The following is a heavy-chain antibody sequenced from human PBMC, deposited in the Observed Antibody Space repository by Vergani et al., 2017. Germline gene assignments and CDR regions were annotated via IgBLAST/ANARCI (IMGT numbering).Heavy chain of an antibody. CDR1: GDTFTEYF. Sequence: QVQLVQSGAEVKKPGASVKVSCKASGDTFTEYFMHWVRQAPGQGLEWMGWINHTSGGTNYAQNNQGRVTMTRETSISTAYMELSNLRSDATAVYYCARAGTSSNRYYFDYWGQGTLVTVSS. V-gene: IGHV1-2*02. J-gene: IGHJ4*02. D-gene: IGHD2-2*01. CDR2: INHTSGGT. CDR3: ARAGTSSNRYYFDY.